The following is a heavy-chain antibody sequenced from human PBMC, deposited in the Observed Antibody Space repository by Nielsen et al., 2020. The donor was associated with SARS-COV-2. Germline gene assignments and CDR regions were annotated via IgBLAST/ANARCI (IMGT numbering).Heavy chain of an antibody. CDR3: ARGDYNLNYRFYGLDV. J-gene: IGHJ6*02. Sequence: GESLKISCAASGFTFRSYEMNWVRQAPGKGLEWASYISSSGSTIYYADSVKGRFTISRDNAKNSLYLQMNSLRAEDTAGYYCARGDYNLNYRFYGLDVWGQGTTVTVSS. V-gene: IGHV3-48*03. CDR1: GFTFRSYE. D-gene: IGHD4-11*01. CDR2: ISSSGSTI.